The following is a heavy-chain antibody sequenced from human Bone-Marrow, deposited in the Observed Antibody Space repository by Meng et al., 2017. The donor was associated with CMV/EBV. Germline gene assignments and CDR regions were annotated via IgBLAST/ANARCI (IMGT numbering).Heavy chain of an antibody. J-gene: IGHJ5*02. Sequence: LTCTVSGGSISSSSYYWGWIRKPPGKGLEWIGSIYYSGSTYYNPSLKSRVTISVDTSKNQFSLKLSSVTAADTAVYYCARRGESFDPWGQGTLVTVSS. CDR1: GGSISSSSYY. V-gene: IGHV4-39*01. CDR3: ARRGESFDP. CDR2: IYYSGST. D-gene: IGHD3-16*01.